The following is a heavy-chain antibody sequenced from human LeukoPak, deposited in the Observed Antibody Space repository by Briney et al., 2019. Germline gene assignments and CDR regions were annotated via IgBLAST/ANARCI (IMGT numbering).Heavy chain of an antibody. CDR3: AKDGDVEQWLVRAFDY. Sequence: GGSLRLSCAASGFTFSSRGMHWVRQAPGKGLEWVAFIRYDGSNKYYADSVKGRFTISRYNSKNTLYLQMNSLRPEDTAVYYCAKDGDVEQWLVRAFDYWGQGTLLTVSS. CDR1: GFTFSSRG. D-gene: IGHD6-19*01. V-gene: IGHV3-30*02. CDR2: IRYDGSNK. J-gene: IGHJ4*02.